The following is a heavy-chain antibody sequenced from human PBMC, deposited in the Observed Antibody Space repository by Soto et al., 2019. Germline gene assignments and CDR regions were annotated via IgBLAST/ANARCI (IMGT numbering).Heavy chain of an antibody. D-gene: IGHD3-22*01. CDR1: GFTFSSYG. CDR3: ARGIVVAHYYYYGMDV. V-gene: IGHV3-33*01. CDR2: IWYDGSNK. J-gene: IGHJ6*02. Sequence: QVQLVESGGGVVQPGRSLRLSCAASGFTFSSYGMHWVRQAPGKGLEWAAVIWYDGSNKYYADSVKGRFTISRDNSKNTLYLQMNSLRAEDTAVYYCARGIVVAHYYYYGMDVWGQGTTVTVSS.